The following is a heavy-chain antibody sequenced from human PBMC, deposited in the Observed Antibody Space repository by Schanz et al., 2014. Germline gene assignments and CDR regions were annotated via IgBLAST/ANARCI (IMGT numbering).Heavy chain of an antibody. CDR1: GFTFSSYA. D-gene: IGHD2-2*01. V-gene: IGHV3-23*04. CDR2: ISASGGST. J-gene: IGHJ4*02. CDR3: AKDLLYGAPMPLNHLDY. Sequence: VQLVESGGGLVKPGGSLRLSCAASGFTFSSYAMSWVRQAPGKGLEWVSTISASGGSTYYADSVKGRFTISRDNSKNTLYLQMNSLRAEDTAVYYCAKDLLYGAPMPLNHLDYWGQGTLVTVSS.